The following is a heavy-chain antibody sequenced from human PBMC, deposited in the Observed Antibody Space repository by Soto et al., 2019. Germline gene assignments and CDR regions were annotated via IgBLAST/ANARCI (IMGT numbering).Heavy chain of an antibody. J-gene: IGHJ4*02. CDR1: GFTFSSYG. CDR3: AKAPKTYGDYVYFDY. D-gene: IGHD4-17*01. V-gene: IGHV3-30*18. CDR2: ISYDGSNK. Sequence: GGSLRLSCAASGFTFSSYGMHWVRQAPGKGLEWVAVISYDGSNKYYADSVKGRFTISRDNSKNTLYLQMNSLRAEDTAVYYCAKAPKTYGDYVYFDYWGQGTLGTVSS.